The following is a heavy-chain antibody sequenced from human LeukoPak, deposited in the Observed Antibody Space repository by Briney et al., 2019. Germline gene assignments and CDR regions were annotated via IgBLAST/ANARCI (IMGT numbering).Heavy chain of an antibody. CDR3: TRGVQNYYDSSGYYHYFDY. J-gene: IGHJ4*02. CDR1: GFTFGDYA. Sequence: GVLRLSCTASGFTFGDYAMSWVRQAPGRGLEWVGFIRSKAYGGTTEYAASVKGRFTISRDDSKSIAYLQMNSLKTEDTAVYYCTRGVQNYYDSSGYYHYFDYWGQGTLVTVSS. V-gene: IGHV3-49*04. CDR2: IRSKAYGGTT. D-gene: IGHD3-22*01.